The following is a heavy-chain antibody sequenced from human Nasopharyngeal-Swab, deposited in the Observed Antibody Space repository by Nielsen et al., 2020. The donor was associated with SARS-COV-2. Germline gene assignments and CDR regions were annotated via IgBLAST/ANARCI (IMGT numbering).Heavy chain of an antibody. J-gene: IGHJ6*02. V-gene: IGHV2-70*11. CDR2: IDWDDDK. Sequence: SGPTLVKPTQTLTLTCTLSGFSLSTSGMCVSWIRQPPGKALERLARIDWDDDKYYSTSLKTRLTISKDTSKNQVVLTMTNMDPVDTATYYCARGHSNLDYYYGMDVWGQGTTVTISS. CDR1: GFSLSTSGMC. CDR3: ARGHSNLDYYYGMDV. D-gene: IGHD4-11*01.